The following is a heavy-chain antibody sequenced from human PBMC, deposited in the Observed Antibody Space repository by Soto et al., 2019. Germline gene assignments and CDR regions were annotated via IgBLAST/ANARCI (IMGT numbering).Heavy chain of an antibody. D-gene: IGHD6-13*01. J-gene: IGHJ6*02. Sequence: QVQVVESGGGVVQPGKSLRLSCAASGFTFSKYGLHWVRQAPGKGLEWVAYIWYDRSNKYYADSVKGRFTISRDNSKNTLYLQMNSLRGGDTAIYYCARDMYSSSWHKADYYYYAVDVWGQGTTVIVSS. CDR2: IWYDRSNK. CDR3: ARDMYSSSWHKADYYYYAVDV. V-gene: IGHV3-33*01. CDR1: GFTFSKYG.